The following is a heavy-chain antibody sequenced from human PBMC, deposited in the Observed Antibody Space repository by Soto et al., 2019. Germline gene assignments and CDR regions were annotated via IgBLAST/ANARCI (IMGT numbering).Heavy chain of an antibody. CDR3: ARDRGGAGATDY. CDR2: ISSSSSTI. V-gene: IGHV3-48*02. J-gene: IGHJ4*02. Sequence: EVQLVESGGGLVQPGGSLRLSCAASGFTFSNSGMNWVRQAPGKGLEWVSYISSSSSTIRYADSVKGRFTISRDNAKNSLFLQMNSLRDEDTAVYYCARDRGGAGATDYWGQGTLVTVPS. D-gene: IGHD1-26*01. CDR1: GFTFSNSG.